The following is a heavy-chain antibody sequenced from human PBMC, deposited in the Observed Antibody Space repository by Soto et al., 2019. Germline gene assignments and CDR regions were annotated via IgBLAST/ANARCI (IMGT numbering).Heavy chain of an antibody. CDR1: GFSLSDSRLA. CDR3: LRIDGTRDWLDYYFDH. D-gene: IGHD2-8*01. Sequence: QVTLTESGPVLLRPTDTLTLTCTVSGFSLSDSRLAVGWIRLPPGKALEWVAHSYSDDDRSYSRSLRSRLNIPKDPSIGQVVLTLTNVDPADTATYYYLRIDGTRDWLDYYFDHWGQGTPVTVSP. CDR2: SYSDDDR. J-gene: IGHJ4*02. V-gene: IGHV2-26*01.